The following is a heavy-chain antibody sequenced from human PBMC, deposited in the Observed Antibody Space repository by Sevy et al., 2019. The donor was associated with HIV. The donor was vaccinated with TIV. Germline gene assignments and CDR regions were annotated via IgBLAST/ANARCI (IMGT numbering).Heavy chain of an antibody. V-gene: IGHV3-15*01. CDR3: TTDPITLFGVVISEAGPDY. J-gene: IGHJ4*02. D-gene: IGHD3-3*01. Sequence: GGSLRLSCAASGFTFSNAWMSWVRQAPGKGLEWVGRIKTKNEGGTIDYAAPVKGRFTISRDDSKNTLSLQMNSLKTEDTAVYYCTTDPITLFGVVISEAGPDYWGQRTLVTVSS. CDR1: GFTFSNAW. CDR2: IKTKNEGGTI.